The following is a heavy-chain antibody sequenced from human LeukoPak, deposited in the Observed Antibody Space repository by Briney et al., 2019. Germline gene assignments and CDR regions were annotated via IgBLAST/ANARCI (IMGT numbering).Heavy chain of an antibody. J-gene: IGHJ6*04. CDR1: GFTFSDYY. D-gene: IGHD2-15*01. CDR3: AYSIGSYSTMDV. V-gene: IGHV3-11*01. CDR2: ISGSGGSS. Sequence: GGSLRLSCVASGFTFSDYYMNWVRQAPGKGLEWVSYISGSGGSSYYADSVKGRFTISRDNAKNTLYLQMNSLRAEDTAVYYCAYSIGSYSTMDVWGERTTVTVSS.